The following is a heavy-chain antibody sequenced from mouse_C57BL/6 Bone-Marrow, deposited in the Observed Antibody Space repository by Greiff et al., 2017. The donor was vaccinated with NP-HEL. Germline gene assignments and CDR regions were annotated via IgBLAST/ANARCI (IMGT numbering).Heavy chain of an antibody. CDR1: GFTFSDYY. CDR3: ARQRGSSYFDY. Sequence: EVKLQESGGGLVQPGGSLKLSCAASGFTFSDYYMYWVRQTPEKRLEWVAYISNGGGSTYYPDTVKGRFTISRDNAKNTLYLQMSRLKSEDTAMYYWARQRGSSYFDYWGQGTTLTVSS. J-gene: IGHJ2*01. CDR2: ISNGGGST. D-gene: IGHD1-1*01. V-gene: IGHV5-12*01.